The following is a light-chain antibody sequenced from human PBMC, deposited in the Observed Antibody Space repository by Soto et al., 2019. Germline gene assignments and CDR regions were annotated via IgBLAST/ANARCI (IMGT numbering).Light chain of an antibody. CDR1: QSVNSNS. V-gene: IGKV3-20*01. J-gene: IGKJ4*01. CDR2: GAS. CDR3: QQYGTSPPLT. Sequence: EIVLTQSPGILSLSPGDRATLSCRTSQSVNSNSLAWYQQKPGQAPRLLLYGASTRAIGIPDMFSGSGSGTDFTLTISRLEPEDFAVYYCQQYGTSPPLTFGGGTEVEIK.